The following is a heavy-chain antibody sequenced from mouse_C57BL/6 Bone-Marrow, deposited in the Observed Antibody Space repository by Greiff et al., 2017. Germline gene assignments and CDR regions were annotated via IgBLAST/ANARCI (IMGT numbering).Heavy chain of an antibody. V-gene: IGHV14-1*01. Sequence: VQLQPSGAELVRPGASVKLSCTASGFNIKDYYMHWVKQRPEQGLEWIGRIDPEDGDTEYAPKFQGKATMTADTSSNTAYLQLSSLTSEDTAVYYCTAFITTDAMDYWGQGTSVTVSS. CDR2: IDPEDGDT. D-gene: IGHD1-1*01. CDR3: TAFITTDAMDY. J-gene: IGHJ4*01. CDR1: GFNIKDYY.